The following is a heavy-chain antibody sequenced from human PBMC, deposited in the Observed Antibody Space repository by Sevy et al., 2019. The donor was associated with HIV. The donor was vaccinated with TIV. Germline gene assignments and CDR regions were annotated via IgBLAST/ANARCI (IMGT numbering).Heavy chain of an antibody. CDR3: ARDTAMALTYFDY. Sequence: GGSLRLSCAASGFTFSSYWMSWVRQAPGKGLEWVANIKQDGSEKYYVDSVKGRLTISRDNAKNSLYLQMNSLRAEDTAVYYCARDTAMALTYFDYWGQGTLVTVSS. CDR2: IKQDGSEK. D-gene: IGHD5-18*01. J-gene: IGHJ4*02. CDR1: GFTFSSYW. V-gene: IGHV3-7*03.